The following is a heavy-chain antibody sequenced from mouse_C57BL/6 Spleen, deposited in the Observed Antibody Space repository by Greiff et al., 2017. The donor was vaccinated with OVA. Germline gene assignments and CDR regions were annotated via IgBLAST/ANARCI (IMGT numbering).Heavy chain of an antibody. CDR2: INPNNGGT. CDR1: GYTFTDYY. Sequence: VQLQQSGPELVKPGASVKISCKASGYTFTDYYMNWVKQCHGKSLEWIGDINPNNGGTSYNQKFKGKATLTVDKSSSTAYMELRSLTSEDSAVYYCARGGSMDYWGQGTSVTVSS. CDR3: ARGGSMDY. J-gene: IGHJ4*01. V-gene: IGHV1-26*01. D-gene: IGHD3-1*01.